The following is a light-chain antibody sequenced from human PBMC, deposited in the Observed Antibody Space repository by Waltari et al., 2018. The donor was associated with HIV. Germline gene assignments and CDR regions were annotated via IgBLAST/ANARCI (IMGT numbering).Light chain of an antibody. CDR3: CSYAGSGTWV. V-gene: IGLV2-23*02. CDR2: DVT. Sequence: QSALTQPASVSGSPGQSIPISCTGTSSAVGGYNYVSWYQQHPGKAPELKFYDVTKRPSGVSNRFSGSKSGNTASLTISGLQAEDEADYYCCSYAGSGTWVFGGGTKLTVL. J-gene: IGLJ3*02. CDR1: SSAVGGYNY.